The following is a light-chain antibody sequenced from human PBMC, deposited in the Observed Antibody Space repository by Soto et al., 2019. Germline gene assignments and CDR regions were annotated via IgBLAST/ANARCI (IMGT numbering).Light chain of an antibody. J-gene: IGLJ2*01. CDR3: SSYTSSSTLVV. V-gene: IGLV2-14*01. CDR2: YVS. Sequence: QSALTQPASVSGSPGQSITISCTGTSSDVGGYNYVSWYQQHPGKAPKLMIYYVSNQPSGVSNRFSGSKSGNTASLTISGLQAEDEADYYCSSYTSSSTLVVFGGGTKLTVL. CDR1: SSDVGGYNY.